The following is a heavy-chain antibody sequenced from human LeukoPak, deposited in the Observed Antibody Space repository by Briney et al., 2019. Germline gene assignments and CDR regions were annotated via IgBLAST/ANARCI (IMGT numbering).Heavy chain of an antibody. CDR2: ISGSGGAT. J-gene: IGHJ3*02. D-gene: IGHD3-3*01. CDR1: GFTFSSYA. CDR3: AKVPVFSLTISEVVTDDAFDI. V-gene: IGHV3-23*01. Sequence: GGSLRLSCAASGFTFSSYAMSWVRQAPGKGLEWVSAISGSGGATYYADSVKGRFTISRDNSKNTLYLQMNSLRAEDTAVCYCAKVPVFSLTISEVVTDDAFDIWGQGTIVTVSS.